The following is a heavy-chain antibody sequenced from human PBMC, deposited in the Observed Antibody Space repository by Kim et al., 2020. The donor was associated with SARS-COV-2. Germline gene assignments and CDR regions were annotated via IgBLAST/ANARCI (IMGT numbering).Heavy chain of an antibody. CDR1: GFTFSSYG. CDR2: IWYDGSNK. CDR3: AKPGGDYGDYDGADPFDI. V-gene: IGHV3-33*06. D-gene: IGHD4-17*01. Sequence: GGSLRLSCAASGFTFSSYGMHWVRQAPGKGLEWVAVIWYDGSNKYYADSVKGRFTISRDNSKNTLYLQMNSLRAEDTAVYYCAKPGGDYGDYDGADPFDIWGQGTMVTVSS. J-gene: IGHJ3*02.